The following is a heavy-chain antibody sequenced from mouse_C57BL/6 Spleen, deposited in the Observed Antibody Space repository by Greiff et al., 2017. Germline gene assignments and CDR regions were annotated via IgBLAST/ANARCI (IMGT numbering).Heavy chain of an antibody. CDR2: IYPGSGST. J-gene: IGHJ4*01. Sequence: VQLQQPGAELVKPGASVKMSCKASGYTFTSYWITWVKQRPGQGLEWIGDIYPGSGSTNYNEKFKSKATLTVDTSSSTAYMQLSSLTSEDSAVYYCARSDSSGPYYYAMDYWGQGTSVTVSS. CDR1: GYTFTSYW. CDR3: ARSDSSGPYYYAMDY. V-gene: IGHV1-55*01. D-gene: IGHD3-2*02.